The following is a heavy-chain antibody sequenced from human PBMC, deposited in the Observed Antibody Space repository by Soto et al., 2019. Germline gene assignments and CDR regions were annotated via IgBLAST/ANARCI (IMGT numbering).Heavy chain of an antibody. Sequence: SVKVSCKASGCTFSSYAISWVRQAPGQGLEWMGGIIPIFGTANYAQKFQGRVTITADESTSTAYMELSSLRSEDTAVYYCAGVRGYYYYYNGMELWGQGTKVTLSS. CDR3: AGVRGYYYYYNGMEL. D-gene: IGHD3-10*01. CDR1: GCTFSSYA. V-gene: IGHV1-69*13. CDR2: IIPIFGTA. J-gene: IGHJ6*01.